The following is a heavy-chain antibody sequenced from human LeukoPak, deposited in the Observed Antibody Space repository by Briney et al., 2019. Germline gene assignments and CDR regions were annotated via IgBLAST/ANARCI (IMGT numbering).Heavy chain of an antibody. CDR1: GFTFSSYW. Sequence: PGGSLRPSCAASGFTFSSYWMSWVRQAPGKGLEWVADIKQDGSEKYYVDSVKGRFTISRDNAKNSLYLQMNSLRAEDTTVYYCARGPPPEFCSSTSCYRPLDYWGQGTLVTVSS. J-gene: IGHJ4*02. V-gene: IGHV3-7*01. CDR2: IKQDGSEK. CDR3: ARGPPPEFCSSTSCYRPLDY. D-gene: IGHD2-2*01.